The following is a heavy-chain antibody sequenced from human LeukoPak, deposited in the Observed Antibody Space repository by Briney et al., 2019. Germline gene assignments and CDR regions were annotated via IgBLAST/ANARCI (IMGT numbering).Heavy chain of an antibody. V-gene: IGHV4-39*07. CDR3: ARARNYYDSSGFYYEGDAFDI. CDR1: GGSISSSSYY. D-gene: IGHD3-22*01. Sequence: SETLSLTCTVSGGSISSSSYYWGWIRQPPGKGLEWIGSIHIGGSTYYNPSLKSRVTISVDTSKNQFSLNLRSVTAADTAVYYCARARNYYDSSGFYYEGDAFDIWGQGTMVTVSS. CDR2: IHIGGST. J-gene: IGHJ3*02.